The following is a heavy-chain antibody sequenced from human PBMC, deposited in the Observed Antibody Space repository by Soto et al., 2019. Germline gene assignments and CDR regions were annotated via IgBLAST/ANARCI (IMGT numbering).Heavy chain of an antibody. V-gene: IGHV4-59*08. CDR2: IYYSGST. D-gene: IGHD3-10*01. Sequence: QVQLQESGPGLVKPSETLSLTCTVSGGSISSYYWSWIRQPPGKGLEWIGYIYYSGSTNYNPSLNSLFTISVDTSKNQFSLKLSSVTAADTAVYYCARQSVGPYGSGSYFDYWGQGTLVTVSS. J-gene: IGHJ4*02. CDR3: ARQSVGPYGSGSYFDY. CDR1: GGSISSYY.